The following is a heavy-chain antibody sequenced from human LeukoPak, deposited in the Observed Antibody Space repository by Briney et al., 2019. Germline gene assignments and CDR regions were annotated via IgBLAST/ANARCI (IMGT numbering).Heavy chain of an antibody. Sequence: PSETLSLTCSVSAGSISISSYYWGWIRQPPGKGLEYIGSIYYSGSTFYTPSLKSRVTISVDTSKNQFSLKLSSVTAADTAVYYCARHWVVPNAFDIWGQGTMVTVSS. CDR3: ARHWVVPNAFDI. V-gene: IGHV4-39*01. D-gene: IGHD2-15*01. J-gene: IGHJ3*02. CDR2: IYYSGST. CDR1: AGSISISSYY.